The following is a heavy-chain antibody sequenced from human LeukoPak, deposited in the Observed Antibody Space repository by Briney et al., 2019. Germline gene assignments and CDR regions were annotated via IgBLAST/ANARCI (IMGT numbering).Heavy chain of an antibody. CDR3: ARDLDDSSGYTDY. D-gene: IGHD3-22*01. Sequence: GASVNVSCKASGYTFTGYYMHWVRQAPGQGLEWMGWINPNSGGTNYAQKFQGRVTMTRDTSISTAYMELSRLRSDDTAVYYCARDLDDSSGYTDYWGQGTLVTVSS. V-gene: IGHV1-2*02. CDR1: GYTFTGYY. J-gene: IGHJ4*02. CDR2: INPNSGGT.